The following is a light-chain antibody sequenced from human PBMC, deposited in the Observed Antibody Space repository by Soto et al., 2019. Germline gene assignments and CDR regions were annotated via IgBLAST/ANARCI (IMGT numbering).Light chain of an antibody. Sequence: EIVLTQSPGTLALSPGERATLSCRASQSVSSSYLAWYQQKPGQAPRLLIYGASSRATAIPDRFSGSGSGTDFTLTISRLEHEEVAGCLGKECSSSVRSFGLGTKVDIK. CDR1: QSVSSSY. CDR2: GAS. J-gene: IGKJ1*01. CDR3: KECSSSVRS. V-gene: IGKV3-20*01.